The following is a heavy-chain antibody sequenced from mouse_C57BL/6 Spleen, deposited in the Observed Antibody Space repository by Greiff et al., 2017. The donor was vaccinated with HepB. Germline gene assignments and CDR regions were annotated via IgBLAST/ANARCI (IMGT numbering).Heavy chain of an antibody. CDR3: ARPPRQLGYFDY. CDR1: GYTFTEYT. CDR2: FYPGSGSI. Sequence: QVQLQQSGAELVKPGASVKLSCKASGYTFTEYTIHWVKQRSGQGLEWIGWFYPGSGSIKYNEKFKDKATLTGDKSSSTVYLELSRMTSEDSAVYFCARPPRQLGYFDYWGQGTTLTVSS. V-gene: IGHV1-62-2*01. D-gene: IGHD3-2*01. J-gene: IGHJ2*01.